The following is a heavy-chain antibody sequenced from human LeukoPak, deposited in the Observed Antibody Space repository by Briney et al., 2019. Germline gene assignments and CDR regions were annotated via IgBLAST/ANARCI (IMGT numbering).Heavy chain of an antibody. D-gene: IGHD6-13*01. J-gene: IGHJ4*02. CDR1: GGTFSSYA. CDR2: IITILGIA. V-gene: IGHV1-69*04. CDR3: AREGIAAAGYYFDY. Sequence: GASVKVSCKASGGTFSSYAISWVRQAPGQGLEWMGRIITILGIANYAQKFQGRVTITADKSTSTAYMELSSLRSEDTAVYYCAREGIAAAGYYFDYWGQGTLVTVSS.